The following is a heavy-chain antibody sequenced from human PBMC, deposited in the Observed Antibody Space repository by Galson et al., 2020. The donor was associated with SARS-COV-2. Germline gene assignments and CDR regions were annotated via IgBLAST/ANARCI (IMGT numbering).Heavy chain of an antibody. Sequence: GGSLRLSCAASGFTFSSYGMHWVRQAPGKGLEWVAVIWYDGSNKYYADSVKGRFTISRDNSKNTLYLQMNSLRAEDTAVYYCATTIDTTSPFDYWGQGTLVTVSS. CDR3: ATTIDTTSPFDY. CDR1: GFTFSSYG. V-gene: IGHV3-33*01. CDR2: IWYDGSNK. D-gene: IGHD3-9*01. J-gene: IGHJ4*02.